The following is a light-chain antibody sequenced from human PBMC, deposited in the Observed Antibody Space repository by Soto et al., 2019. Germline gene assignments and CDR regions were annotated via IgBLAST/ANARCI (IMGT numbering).Light chain of an antibody. Sequence: QSVLTQPPSASGTPGQRVTISCSGSSSNIGSNYVYWYQQLPGTAPKLLIYRNNQRPSGVPDRFSGSKSGTSASLAISGLRSEDEADYYCAAWDDSLSGLVLFGGGTKLTVL. CDR1: SSNIGSNY. CDR3: AAWDDSLSGLVL. V-gene: IGLV1-47*01. CDR2: RNN. J-gene: IGLJ2*01.